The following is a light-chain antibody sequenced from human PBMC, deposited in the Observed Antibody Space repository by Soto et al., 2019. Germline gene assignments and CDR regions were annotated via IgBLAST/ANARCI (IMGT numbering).Light chain of an antibody. Sequence: DIQMTQSPSTLSASVGDRVTITCRASQNINNWLAWYQHKPGKAPKILIYDASTLESGVPSRFSGSGSGTEFTLTISSLQPDDFATYYCQQYHLAFGQGTKVDIK. J-gene: IGKJ1*01. CDR2: DAS. CDR1: QNINNW. V-gene: IGKV1-5*01. CDR3: QQYHLA.